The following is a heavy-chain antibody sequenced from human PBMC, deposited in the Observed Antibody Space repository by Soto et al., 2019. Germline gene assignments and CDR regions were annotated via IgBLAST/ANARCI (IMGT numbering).Heavy chain of an antibody. CDR1: GFTFSSYW. J-gene: IGHJ4*02. V-gene: IGHV3-7*01. CDR3: ASQDSGWYGTGYYFDY. Sequence: GGSLRLSCAASGFTFSSYWMSWVRQAPGKGLEWVANIKQDGSEKYYVDSVKGRFTISRDNAKNSLYLQMNSLRAEDTAVYYCASQDSGWYGTGYYFDYWAQGTLVTVSS. D-gene: IGHD6-19*01. CDR2: IKQDGSEK.